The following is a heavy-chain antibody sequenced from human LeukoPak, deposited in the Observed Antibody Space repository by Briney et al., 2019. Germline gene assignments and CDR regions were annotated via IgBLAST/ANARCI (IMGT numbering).Heavy chain of an antibody. V-gene: IGHV4-34*01. D-gene: IGHD2-2*01. Sequence: SETLSLTCAVYGGSFSGYYWSWIRQPPGKGLEWIGEINHSGSTNYNPSLKSRVTISVDTFKNQCSLKLSSVTAAVTAVYYCARGLGPDIVVVPAVEAAFDIWGQGTMVTVSS. CDR1: GGSFSGYY. J-gene: IGHJ3*02. CDR2: INHSGST. CDR3: ARGLGPDIVVVPAVEAAFDI.